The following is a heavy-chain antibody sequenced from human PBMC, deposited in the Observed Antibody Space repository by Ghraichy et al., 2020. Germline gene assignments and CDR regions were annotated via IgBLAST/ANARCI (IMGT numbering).Heavy chain of an antibody. CDR2: IYYSGST. Sequence: SETLSLTCTVSGGSISTYYWSWIRQPPGKGLEWIGYIYYSGSTNYNPSLKSRVTISVDTSKNQFSLKLSSVTAADTAVYYCARSSTVTTYPRFDYWGQGTLFTVSP. D-gene: IGHD4-11*01. CDR1: GGSISTYY. CDR3: ARSSTVTTYPRFDY. J-gene: IGHJ4*02. V-gene: IGHV4-59*01.